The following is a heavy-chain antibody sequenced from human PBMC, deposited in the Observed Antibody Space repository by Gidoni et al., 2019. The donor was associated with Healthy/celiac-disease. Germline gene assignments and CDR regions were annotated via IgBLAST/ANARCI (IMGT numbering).Heavy chain of an antibody. CDR3: ARARPGTTGTTGLDY. J-gene: IGHJ4*02. CDR1: GFTFSRYA. V-gene: IGHV3-64*01. Sequence: EVRLVESAGGLIQPGGSLRLSCAASGFTFSRYAMHWVRQAPGKGLEYVSAISSNGGSTYYANSVKGRFTISRDNSKNTLYLQMGSLRAEDMAVYYCARARPGTTGTTGLDYWGQGTLVTVSS. CDR2: ISSNGGST. D-gene: IGHD1-1*01.